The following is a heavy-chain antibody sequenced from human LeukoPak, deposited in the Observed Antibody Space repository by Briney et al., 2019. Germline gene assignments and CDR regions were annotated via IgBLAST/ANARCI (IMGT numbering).Heavy chain of an antibody. V-gene: IGHV3-66*02. D-gene: IGHD6-13*01. CDR3: ARGLAAGITYYYYMDV. CDR1: GFTVSRNY. CDR2: IYSGGST. Sequence: GGSLRLSCAASGFTVSRNYMSWVRQAPGKGLEGVSVIYSGGSTYYADSVKGRFTISRDNSKNTLYLQMNSLRAEDTAVYYCARGLAAGITYYYYMDVWGKGTTVTVSS. J-gene: IGHJ6*03.